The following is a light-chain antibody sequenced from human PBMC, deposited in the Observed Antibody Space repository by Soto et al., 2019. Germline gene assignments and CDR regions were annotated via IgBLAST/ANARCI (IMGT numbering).Light chain of an antibody. J-gene: IGLJ2*01. CDR1: SRDVGSYNY. CDR2: EVS. Sequence: QSALTQPPSASGSHGQSVTISCTGTSRDVGSYNYVSWYQQHPGKAPKLLIYEVSKRPSGVPDRCSGSKSGNTASLTISGLQADDEADYFCSSYAGSNNVLFGGGTKLTVL. V-gene: IGLV2-8*01. CDR3: SSYAGSNNVL.